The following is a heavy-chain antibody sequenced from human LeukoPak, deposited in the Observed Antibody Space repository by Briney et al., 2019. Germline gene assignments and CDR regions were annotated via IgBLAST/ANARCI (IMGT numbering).Heavy chain of an antibody. CDR2: IYYSGST. CDR3: ARVVVGILPRFDY. D-gene: IGHD2-21*01. V-gene: IGHV4-30-4*01. Sequence: SETLSLTCTVSGGSISSGDYYWSWIRQPPGKGLEWIGYIYYSGSTYYNPSLKSRVTISVDTSKNQFSLKLSSVTAADTAVYYCARVVVGILPRFDYWGQGTLVTVSS. CDR1: GGSISSGDYY. J-gene: IGHJ4*02.